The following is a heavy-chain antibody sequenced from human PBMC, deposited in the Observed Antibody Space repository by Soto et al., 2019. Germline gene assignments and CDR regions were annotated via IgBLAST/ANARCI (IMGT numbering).Heavy chain of an antibody. CDR1: GFTFSSYA. CDR2: MSYDGSDK. D-gene: IGHD3-10*02. CDR3: AKELGEQRDYYVGMDF. Sequence: HPGGSLRLSCAASGFTFSSYAMHWVRQAPGKGLEWVAIMSYDGSDKYYADSVKGRFSISRDNSKNTLYLQMSSLRPEDTAVYYCAKELGEQRDYYVGMDFWGQGTRVTVSS. J-gene: IGHJ6*02. V-gene: IGHV3-30*18.